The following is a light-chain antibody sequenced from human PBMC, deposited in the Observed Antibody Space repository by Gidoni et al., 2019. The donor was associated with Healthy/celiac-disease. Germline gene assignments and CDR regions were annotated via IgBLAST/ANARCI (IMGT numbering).Light chain of an antibody. CDR3: RQSYSTPRT. CDR2: AAS. V-gene: IGKV1-39*01. Sequence: DIQMTQSPSSLSTSVGDRVTITCRARQSSSSYLNWYQQKPGKAPQLLIYAASSMQSWVPSRFCGSGSGTDFTLTISSRQPEDFATYYCRQSYSTPRTFGQGTKLEIK. J-gene: IGKJ2*01. CDR1: QSSSSY.